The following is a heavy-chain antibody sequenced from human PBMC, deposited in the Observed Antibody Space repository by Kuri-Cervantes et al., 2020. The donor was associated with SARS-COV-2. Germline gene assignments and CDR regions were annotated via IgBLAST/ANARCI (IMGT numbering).Heavy chain of an antibody. J-gene: IGHJ4*02. Sequence: SVKVSCKPSGGTFNSYGINWVRQAPGQGLEWMGGIIPLFRSANYAQKFQGRVTITTDKSTSTAYMELNSLRSEDTALYYCARIGNYYYGSGSYFDYWGQGTLVTVSS. CDR3: ARIGNYYYGSGSYFDY. D-gene: IGHD3-10*01. CDR2: IIPLFRSA. CDR1: GGTFNSYG. V-gene: IGHV1-69*05.